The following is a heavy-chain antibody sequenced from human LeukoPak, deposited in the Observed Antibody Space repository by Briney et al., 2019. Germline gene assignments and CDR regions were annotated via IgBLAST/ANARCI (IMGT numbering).Heavy chain of an antibody. Sequence: SETLSLTCTVSGGSISSSSSYWGWIRQPPGKGLEWSGRTYYSGSPYYNPSLKSRVTISVDTSKNQFSLKLSSVTAADTAVYYCARHQDDSSGYYYTASFDYWGQGTLVTVSS. CDR2: TYYSGSP. CDR1: GGSISSSSSY. CDR3: ARHQDDSSGYYYTASFDY. D-gene: IGHD3-22*01. J-gene: IGHJ4*02. V-gene: IGHV4-39*01.